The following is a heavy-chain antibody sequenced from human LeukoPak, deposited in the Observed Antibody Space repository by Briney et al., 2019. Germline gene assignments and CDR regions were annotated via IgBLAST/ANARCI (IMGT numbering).Heavy chain of an antibody. CDR3: ASAPVWDSSSWYSGPGAFDI. D-gene: IGHD6-13*01. Sequence: SQTLSLTCTVSGGSISSGSYYWSWIRQPAGKGLEWIGRIYTSGSTNYNPSLKSRVTISVDTSKNQFSLKLSSVTAADTAVYYCASAPVWDSSSWYSGPGAFDIWGQGTMVTVSS. CDR2: IYTSGST. J-gene: IGHJ3*02. V-gene: IGHV4-61*02. CDR1: GGSISSGSYY.